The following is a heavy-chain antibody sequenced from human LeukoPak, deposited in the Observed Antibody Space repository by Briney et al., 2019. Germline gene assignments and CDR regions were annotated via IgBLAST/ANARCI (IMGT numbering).Heavy chain of an antibody. Sequence: GASVKVSCKASGYTFTGYYMHWVRQAPGQGLEWMGWINPNSGGTNYAQKFQGRVTMTRDTSISTAYMELSRLRSGDTAVYYCARGRLAAAGPTGWFDPWGQGTLVTVSS. V-gene: IGHV1-2*02. CDR2: INPNSGGT. CDR3: ARGRLAAAGPTGWFDP. D-gene: IGHD6-13*01. CDR1: GYTFTGYY. J-gene: IGHJ5*02.